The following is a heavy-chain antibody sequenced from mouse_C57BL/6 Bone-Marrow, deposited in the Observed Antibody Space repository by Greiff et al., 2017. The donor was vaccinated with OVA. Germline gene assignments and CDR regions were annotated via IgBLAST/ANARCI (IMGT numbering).Heavy chain of an antibody. CDR1: GFPITSGYY. J-gene: IGHJ3*01. V-gene: IGHV12-3*01. CDR2: ITHSGET. D-gene: IGHD3-1*01. CDR3: AGDRGGLLWFAY. Sequence: VQLQQSGPGLVKPSQSLFLTCSITGFPITSGYYWIWIRQSPGKPLEWMGYITHSGETFYNPSLQSPISITRETSKNQFFLQLNSVTTEDTAMYYCAGDRGGLLWFAYWGQGTLVTVS.